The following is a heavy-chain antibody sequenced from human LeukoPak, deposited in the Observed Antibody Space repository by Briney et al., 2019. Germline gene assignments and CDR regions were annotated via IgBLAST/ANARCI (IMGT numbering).Heavy chain of an antibody. Sequence: GGSRRLSCTASGFSFGDYAMSWVRQAPGKGLEWVGFIRSKAYGGTTEYAASVKGTFTISRDDSKSIAYLQMNSLKTEDTAIYYCTREEGGATDYWGQGTLVTVSS. CDR1: GFSFGDYA. D-gene: IGHD1-26*01. CDR2: IRSKAYGGTT. J-gene: IGHJ4*02. CDR3: TREEGGATDY. V-gene: IGHV3-49*04.